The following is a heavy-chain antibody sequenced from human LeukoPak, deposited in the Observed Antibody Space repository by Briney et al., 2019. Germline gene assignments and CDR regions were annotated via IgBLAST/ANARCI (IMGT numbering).Heavy chain of an antibody. J-gene: IGHJ4*02. CDR1: GGSISSYY. CDR2: IFYSGSP. D-gene: IGHD2-21*02. V-gene: IGHV4-59*08. Sequence: PSETLSLTCTVSGGSISSYYWSWIRQSPGKGLELIAYIFYSGSPNYNPSLRSRVTISFDTSKNQFSPKLSSVTAADTAGYFCSSFGDCGNDCYIDYWGQGTLVTVSS. CDR3: SSFGDCGNDCYIDY.